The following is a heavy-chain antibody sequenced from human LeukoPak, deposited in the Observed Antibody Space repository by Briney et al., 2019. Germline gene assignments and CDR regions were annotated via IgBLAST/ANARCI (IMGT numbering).Heavy chain of an antibody. CDR2: IRYDGSNK. CDR1: GFTFSSYG. Sequence: PGGSLRLSCAASGFTFSSYGMHWVRQAPGKGLEWVAFIRYDGSNKYYADSVKGRFTISRDNSKNTLYLQMNSLRVEDTAVYYCAKGPGSSWFPPYFDYWGQGTLVTVSS. J-gene: IGHJ4*02. D-gene: IGHD6-13*01. CDR3: AKGPGSSWFPPYFDY. V-gene: IGHV3-30*02.